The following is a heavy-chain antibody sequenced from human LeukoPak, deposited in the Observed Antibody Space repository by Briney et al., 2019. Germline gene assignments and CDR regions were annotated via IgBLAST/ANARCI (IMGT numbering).Heavy chain of an antibody. CDR3: AKEDSSGYYPGY. D-gene: IGHD3-22*01. CDR1: GFTFSSYG. V-gene: IGHV3-30*02. J-gene: IGHJ4*02. Sequence: GGSLRLSCAASGFTFSSYGMHWVRQAPGKGLEWVAFIRYDGSNKYYADSVEGRFTISRDNSKNTLYLQMNSLRAEDTAVYYCAKEDSSGYYPGYWGQGTLVTVSS. CDR2: IRYDGSNK.